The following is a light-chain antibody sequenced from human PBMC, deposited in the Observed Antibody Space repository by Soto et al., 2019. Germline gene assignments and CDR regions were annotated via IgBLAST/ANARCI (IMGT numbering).Light chain of an antibody. J-gene: IGLJ3*02. CDR3: SSLTTRSTWV. Sequence: QSVLTQPASVSGSPGQSNTISCTGSNNDVAVYNYVSWYQQRPGKAPELLIYHVKNRPSGISNRFSGSKSGNTASLIISGLQAEDEADYYCSSLTTRSTWVFGGGTQLTVL. V-gene: IGLV2-14*03. CDR2: HVK. CDR1: NNDVAVYNY.